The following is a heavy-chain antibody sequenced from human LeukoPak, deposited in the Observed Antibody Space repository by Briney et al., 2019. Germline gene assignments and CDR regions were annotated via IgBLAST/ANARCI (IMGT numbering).Heavy chain of an antibody. CDR2: INHSGST. Sequence: PSETLSLTCAVYGGSFSGYYWSWLRQPPGKGREWIGEINHSGSTNYNPSPKRRVTISVVTSKNQFSLKLSSVTAADTAVYYVARSHDRERLRVTMDVCGKGTTVTVSS. V-gene: IGHV4-34*01. J-gene: IGHJ6*03. CDR3: ARSHDRERLRVTMDV. D-gene: IGHD6-25*01. CDR1: GGSFSGYY.